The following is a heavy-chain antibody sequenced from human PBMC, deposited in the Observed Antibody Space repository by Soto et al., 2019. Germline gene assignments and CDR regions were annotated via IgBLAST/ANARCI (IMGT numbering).Heavy chain of an antibody. Sequence: SVKVSCKASGGTFSSYAISWVRQAPGQGLEWMGGIIPIFGTANYAQKFQGRVTITADESTSTAYMELSSLRSEDTAVYYCARGGIVVEGTYYYYYGMDVWGQGTTVTVSS. CDR2: IIPIFGTA. D-gene: IGHD3-22*01. J-gene: IGHJ6*02. CDR3: ARGGIVVEGTYYYYYGMDV. CDR1: GGTFSSYA. V-gene: IGHV1-69*13.